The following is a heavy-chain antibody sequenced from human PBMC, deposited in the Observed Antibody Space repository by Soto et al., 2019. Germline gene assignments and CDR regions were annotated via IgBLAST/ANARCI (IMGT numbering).Heavy chain of an antibody. CDR1: GFTFSNYG. Sequence: QVQLVESGGGVVQPGRSLRLSCAASGFTFSNYGMHWVRQAAGKGLEWVALIWYDGSKKNYADSVKGPFTIPRDNSKNPVYLPMNSLRAEDTAVYYCARETIGTKAGDYWGQGTLVTVSS. CDR2: IWYDGSKK. D-gene: IGHD1-1*01. J-gene: IGHJ4*02. V-gene: IGHV3-33*01. CDR3: ARETIGTKAGDY.